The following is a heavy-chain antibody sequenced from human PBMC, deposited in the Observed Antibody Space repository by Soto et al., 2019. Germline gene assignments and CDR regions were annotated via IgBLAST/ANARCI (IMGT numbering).Heavy chain of an antibody. D-gene: IGHD3-22*01. Sequence: ASVKVSCKVSGYTLTELSMHWVRQAPGKGLEWMGGFDPEDGETIYAQKFQGRVTMTEDTSTDTAYMELSSLRSEDTAVYYCATLIYVSSGYARNAFEIWGQGTMVTVSS. J-gene: IGHJ3*02. CDR3: ATLIYVSSGYARNAFEI. V-gene: IGHV1-24*01. CDR1: GYTLTELS. CDR2: FDPEDGET.